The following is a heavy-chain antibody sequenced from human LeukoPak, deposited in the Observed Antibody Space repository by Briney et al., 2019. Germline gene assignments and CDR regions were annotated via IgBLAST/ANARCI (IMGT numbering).Heavy chain of an antibody. CDR3: ARGFSYYYDSSGHNPFDY. D-gene: IGHD3-22*01. CDR1: GFTFSSYD. J-gene: IGHJ4*03. V-gene: IGHV3-13*04. CDR2: IGTAGDT. Sequence: GGSLRLSCAASGFTFSSYDMHWVRQATGKGLEWVSAIGTAGDTYYPGSVKGRFTISRENAKNSLYLQMNSLRAGDTAVYYCARGFSYYYDSSGHNPFDYWGQGTTVTVSS.